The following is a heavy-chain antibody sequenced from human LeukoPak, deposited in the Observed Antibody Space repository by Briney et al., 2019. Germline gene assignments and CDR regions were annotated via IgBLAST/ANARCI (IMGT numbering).Heavy chain of an antibody. J-gene: IGHJ4*02. CDR3: ARQGNSGSIDY. V-gene: IGHV4-39*01. Sequence: GSLRLSCAASGFTFSSYSMNWVRQAPGKGLEWIGSIYYSGSTYYNPSLKSRVTISVDTSKNQFSLKLSSVTAADTAVYYCARQGNSGSIDYWGQGTLVTVSS. D-gene: IGHD1-26*01. CDR2: IYYSGST. CDR1: GFTFSSYSMN.